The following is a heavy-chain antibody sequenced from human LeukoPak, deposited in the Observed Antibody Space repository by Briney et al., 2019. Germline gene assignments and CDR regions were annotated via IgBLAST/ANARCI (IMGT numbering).Heavy chain of an antibody. V-gene: IGHV4-34*01. CDR1: GGSLSGYY. J-gene: IGHJ4*02. CDR2: INHSGST. Sequence: SETLSLTCAVYGGSLSGYYWSWIRQPPGKGLEWIGEINHSGSTNYNPSLKSRVTISVDTSKNQFSLKLSSVTAADTAVYYCARAERWLQSVGVSHLFDYWGQGTLVTVSS. CDR3: ARAERWLQSVGVSHLFDY. D-gene: IGHD5-24*01.